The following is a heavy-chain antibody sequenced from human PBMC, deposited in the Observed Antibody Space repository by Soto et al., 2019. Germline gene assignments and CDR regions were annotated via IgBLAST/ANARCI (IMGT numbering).Heavy chain of an antibody. CDR2: ISSSGSTI. V-gene: IGHV3-11*01. CDR3: ARDFGDIVATDWSYFDY. CDR1: GFTFSDYY. D-gene: IGHD5-12*01. Sequence: GGSLRLSCAASGFTFSDYYMNWIRQAPGKGLEWVSYISSSGSTIYYADSVKGRFTISRDNAKNSLYLQMNNLRAEDTAVYYCARDFGDIVATDWSYFDYWGQGTLVTVSS. J-gene: IGHJ4*02.